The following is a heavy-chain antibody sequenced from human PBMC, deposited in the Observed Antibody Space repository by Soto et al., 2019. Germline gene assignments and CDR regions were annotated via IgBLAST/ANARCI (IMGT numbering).Heavy chain of an antibody. CDR1: GFSLSTSGVG. J-gene: IGHJ5*02. Sequence: QITLKESGPTLVKPTQTLTLTCTFSGFSLSTSGVGVGWIRQPPGKALEWLALIYWDDDKRYSPSLKSRLTITKDTSKYQVVLTMTNMDPVDTATYYCAYYGDYVSPNWFDPWGQGTLVTVSS. D-gene: IGHD4-17*01. CDR2: IYWDDDK. V-gene: IGHV2-5*02. CDR3: AYYGDYVSPNWFDP.